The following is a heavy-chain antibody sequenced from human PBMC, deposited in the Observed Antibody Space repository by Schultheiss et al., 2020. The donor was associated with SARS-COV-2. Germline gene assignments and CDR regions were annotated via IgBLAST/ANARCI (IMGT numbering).Heavy chain of an antibody. J-gene: IGHJ6*02. CDR3: ARNDFYYYDSSGYMGYYGMDV. CDR2: INSDGSST. V-gene: IGHV3-74*01. Sequence: GESLKISCAASGFTFSSYWMHWVRQAPGKGLVWVSRINSDGSSTSYADSVKGRFTISRDNAKNSLYLQMNSLRAEDTAVYYCARNDFYYYDSSGYMGYYGMDVWGQGTTVTVSS. CDR1: GFTFSSYW. D-gene: IGHD3-22*01.